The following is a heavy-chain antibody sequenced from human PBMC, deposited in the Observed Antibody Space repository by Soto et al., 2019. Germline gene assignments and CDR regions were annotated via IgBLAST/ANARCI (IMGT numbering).Heavy chain of an antibody. CDR2: IYYSGET. J-gene: IGHJ1*01. CDR3: ARHGSF. D-gene: IGHD3-16*02. CDR1: GVSISGTSYY. Sequence: SETLSLTCTVSGVSISGTSYYWGWIRQTPAKGLEWIGTIYYSGETFYNPSLKSRVTISIDTSKNHFSSNLTSVTAADTAIYYCARHGSFWGQGALVTVSS. V-gene: IGHV4-39*01.